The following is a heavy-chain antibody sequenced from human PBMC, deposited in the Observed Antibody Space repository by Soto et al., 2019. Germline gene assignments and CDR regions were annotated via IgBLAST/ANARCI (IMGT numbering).Heavy chain of an antibody. CDR1: GGSISSSSYY. D-gene: IGHD6-13*01. Sequence: SETLSLTCTVSGGSISSSSYYWGWLRQPPGKGLEWIGSIYYSGSTYYNPSLKGRVTISVDTSKNQFSLKLSSMTAADTAVYYCASQYSSSWYLDYWGQGTLVTVSS. V-gene: IGHV4-39*01. J-gene: IGHJ4*02. CDR3: ASQYSSSWYLDY. CDR2: IYYSGST.